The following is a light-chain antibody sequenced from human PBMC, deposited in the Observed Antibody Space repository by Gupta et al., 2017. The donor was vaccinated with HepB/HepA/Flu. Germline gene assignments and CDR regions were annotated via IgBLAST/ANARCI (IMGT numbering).Light chain of an antibody. J-gene: IGKJ4*01. CDR2: TAS. V-gene: IGKV1-12*01. CDR1: QGISSW. Sequence: DIQMTPSPSSASASVGARITITCRASQGISSWLAWHQQEPCKAPKLLTCTASMSQRPVRSSFSGSGSGSALTLSIMRPQPEDFATYFCQLANTLGLTFGAGTKVDI. CDR3: QLANTLGLT.